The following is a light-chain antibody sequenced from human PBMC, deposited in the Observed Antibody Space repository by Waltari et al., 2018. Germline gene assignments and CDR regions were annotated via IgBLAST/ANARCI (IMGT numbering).Light chain of an antibody. CDR3: QAWDSSTACVV. J-gene: IGLJ2*01. V-gene: IGLV3-1*01. CDR2: QDL. Sequence: YQQDPRHFAVLVIYQDLRRPSGIPERFSGFKSGNTATLTIRGTQAMDEADYFCQAWDSSTACVVFGGGTKLTVL.